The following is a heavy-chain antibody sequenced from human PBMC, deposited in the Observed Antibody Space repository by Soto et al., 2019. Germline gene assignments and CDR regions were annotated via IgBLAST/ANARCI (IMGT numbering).Heavy chain of an antibody. V-gene: IGHV3-30*18. CDR3: AKGGGGPDGGRFAY. CDR2: ISYDGSNK. D-gene: IGHD3-16*01. CDR1: GFTFSSYG. Sequence: QVQLVESGGGVVQPGRSLRLSCAASGFTFSSYGMHWVRQAPGKGLEWVAVISYDGSNKYYADSVKGRFTISRDNSKNTLYLQMNSLRAEDTAVYYCAKGGGGPDGGRFAYWGQGTLVTVSS. J-gene: IGHJ4*02.